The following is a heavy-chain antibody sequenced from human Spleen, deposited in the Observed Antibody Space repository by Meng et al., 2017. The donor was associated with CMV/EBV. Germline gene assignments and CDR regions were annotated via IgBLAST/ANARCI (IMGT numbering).Heavy chain of an antibody. CDR3: ARDIVVVPAAGYYYYYGMDV. D-gene: IGHD2-2*01. J-gene: IGHJ6*02. CDR1: GFTFSSDW. V-gene: IGHV3-7*01. Sequence: GESLKISCAASGFTFSSDWMSWVRQAPGKGLEWVADIKEDGSEKYYVDSVKGRFTISRDNAKNSLYLQMNSLRAEDTAVFYCARDIVVVPAAGYYYYYGMDVWGQGTTVTVSS. CDR2: IKEDGSEK.